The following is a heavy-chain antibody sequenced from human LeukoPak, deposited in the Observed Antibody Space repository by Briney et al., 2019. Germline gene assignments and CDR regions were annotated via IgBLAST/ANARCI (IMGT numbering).Heavy chain of an antibody. J-gene: IGHJ6*03. V-gene: IGHV1-69*02. D-gene: IGHD3-3*01. CDR3: ARGLRFFAGGYMDV. Sequence: SVKVSCKASGGTFSSYTIRWVRQAPGQGLEWMGRIIPILGIANYAQKFQGRGTITADKSTSTAYMELSSLRSEDTAVYYCARGLRFFAGGYMDVWGKGTTVTVSS. CDR1: GGTFSSYT. CDR2: IIPILGIA.